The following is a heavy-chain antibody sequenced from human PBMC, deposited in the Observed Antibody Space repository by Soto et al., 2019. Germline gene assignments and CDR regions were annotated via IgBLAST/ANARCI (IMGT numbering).Heavy chain of an antibody. V-gene: IGHV4-59*01. CDR3: AGTRGYCSGGSCPTVVDY. Sequence: SETLSLTCTVSGGSISSYYWSWIRQPPGKGLEWIGYIYYSGSTNYNPSLKSRVTISVDTSKNQFSMKLSSVTAADTAVYYCAGTRGYCSGGSCPTVVDYWGQGTLVTVS. J-gene: IGHJ4*02. D-gene: IGHD2-15*01. CDR2: IYYSGST. CDR1: GGSISSYY.